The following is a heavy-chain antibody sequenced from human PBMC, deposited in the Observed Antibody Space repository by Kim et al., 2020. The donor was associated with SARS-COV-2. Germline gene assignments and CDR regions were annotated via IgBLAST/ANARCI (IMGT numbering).Heavy chain of an antibody. CDR1: GYTFTGYY. D-gene: IGHD2-15*01. CDR2: INPNSGGT. V-gene: IGHV1-2*06. J-gene: IGHJ6*02. Sequence: ASVKVSCKASGYTFTGYYMHWVRQAPGQGLEWMGRINPNSGGTNYAQKFQGRVTMTRDTSISTAYMELSRLRSDDTAVYYCARDSWFWVVVAATPFYYGMDVWGQGTTVTVSS. CDR3: ARDSWFWVVVAATPFYYGMDV.